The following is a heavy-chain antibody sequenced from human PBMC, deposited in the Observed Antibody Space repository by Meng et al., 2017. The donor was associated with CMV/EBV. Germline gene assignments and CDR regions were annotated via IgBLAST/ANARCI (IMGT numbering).Heavy chain of an antibody. CDR1: GYTFTDYY. D-gene: IGHD6-19*01. CDR2: INPNSGGT. J-gene: IGHJ4*02. Sequence: ASVKVSCKASGYTFTDYYMHWVRQAPGQGLEWMGWINPNSGGTNYAQKFQGRVTMTRDTSISTAYMELSRLRSDDTAVYYCARMVSSGYYYFDYWGQGTLVTVSS. V-gene: IGHV1-2*02. CDR3: ARMVSSGYYYFDY.